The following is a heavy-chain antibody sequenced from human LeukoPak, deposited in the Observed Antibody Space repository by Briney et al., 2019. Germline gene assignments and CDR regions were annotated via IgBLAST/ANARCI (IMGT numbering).Heavy chain of an antibody. CDR1: GGSISSGSYY. D-gene: IGHD2-15*01. CDR3: ARGLYCSGAGCYSYWYFDL. Sequence: PSETLSLTCTVSGGSISSGSYYWSWIRQPAGKGLEWIGRIYTSGSTNYNPSLKSRVTISVDTSKNQFSLKLSSVTAADTAVYYCARGLYCSGAGCYSYWYFDLWGRGTLVTVSS. J-gene: IGHJ2*01. V-gene: IGHV4-61*02. CDR2: IYTSGST.